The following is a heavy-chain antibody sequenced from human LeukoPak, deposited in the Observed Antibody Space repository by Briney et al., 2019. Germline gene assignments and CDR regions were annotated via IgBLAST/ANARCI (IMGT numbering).Heavy chain of an antibody. CDR2: INPNSGGT. V-gene: IGHV1-2*02. Sequence: GASVKVSCKASGYTFTGYYIHWVRQAPGQGLEWMGWINPNSGGTNYAQKFQGRVTMTKDTSISTAYMELSRLTADDTAVYYCARANMVRRVGSFFDRNWFDPWGQGTLVTVSS. CDR1: GYTFTGYY. D-gene: IGHD3-10*01. CDR3: ARANMVRRVGSFFDRNWFDP. J-gene: IGHJ5*02.